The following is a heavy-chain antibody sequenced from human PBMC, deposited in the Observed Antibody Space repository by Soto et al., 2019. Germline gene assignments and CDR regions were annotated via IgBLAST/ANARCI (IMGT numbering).Heavy chain of an antibody. CDR3: ARDSAMVYFDY. CDR1: GFTFSSYA. Sequence: QVQLVESGGCVVQPGRSLRLSCAASGFTFSSYAMHWVRQAPGKGLEWVAVISYDGSNKYYADSVKGRFTISRDNSKNTLYLQMNSLRAEDTAVYYCARDSAMVYFDYWGQGTLVTVSS. J-gene: IGHJ4*02. V-gene: IGHV3-30-3*01. D-gene: IGHD5-18*01. CDR2: ISYDGSNK.